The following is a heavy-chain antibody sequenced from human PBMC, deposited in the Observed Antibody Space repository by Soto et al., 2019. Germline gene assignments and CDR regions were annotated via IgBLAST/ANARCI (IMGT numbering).Heavy chain of an antibody. D-gene: IGHD4-17*01. Sequence: QVQLQESGPGLVKPSQTLSLTCTVSGGSISSGDYKWSWIRQPPGKGLEWIGYIYYSGYTYNNPSLMSRVATSVDTSKNQFSLKLSSVTAADTAVYYCARSDDYVAFDYWGQGTLVTVSS. CDR3: ARSDDYVAFDY. J-gene: IGHJ4*02. V-gene: IGHV4-30-4*01. CDR2: IYYSGYT. CDR1: GGSISSGDYK.